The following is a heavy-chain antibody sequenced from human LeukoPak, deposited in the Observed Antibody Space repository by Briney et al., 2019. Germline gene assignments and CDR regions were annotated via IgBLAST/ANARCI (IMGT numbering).Heavy chain of an antibody. CDR2: IYPGDSDT. J-gene: IGHJ4*02. CDR3: ARRQGCSSTSCPPDY. Sequence: PGESLKISCRGSGYSFNTYWIGWVRQMPGKGLEWLGIIYPGDSDTRYSPSFQGQVTMSADKSINTAYLQWSSLKASDTAMYYCARRQGCSSTSCPPDYWGQGTLVTVSS. D-gene: IGHD2-2*01. CDR1: GYSFNTYW. V-gene: IGHV5-51*01.